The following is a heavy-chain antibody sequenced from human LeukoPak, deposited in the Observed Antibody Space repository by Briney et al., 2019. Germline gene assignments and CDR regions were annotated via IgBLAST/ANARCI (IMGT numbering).Heavy chain of an antibody. V-gene: IGHV3-30*01. Sequence: PGGSLRLSCAASGFTFTSYTMHWVRQPPGQGLEWVAATSYDGGNRYYADYVKGRFTISGDNSNNTLFLQMKSLRPEDTAVYFCAGKSLWFKYYDYWGQGIWVTVSS. CDR2: TSYDGGNR. CDR1: GFTFTSYT. D-gene: IGHD2-21*01. J-gene: IGHJ4*02. CDR3: AGKSLWFKYYDY.